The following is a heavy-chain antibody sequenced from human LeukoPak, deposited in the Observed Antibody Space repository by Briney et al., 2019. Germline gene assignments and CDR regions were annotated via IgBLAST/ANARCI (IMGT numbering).Heavy chain of an antibody. J-gene: IGHJ4*02. V-gene: IGHV3-7*01. CDR3: ARDSSIFGVF. CDR1: GFTFSSYW. D-gene: IGHD3-3*01. Sequence: GGSLRLSCAASGFTFSSYWLGWVRQAPGKGLEWVANIKHDGSEKYYMDSVKGRFTISRDNAKNSLYLQMNSLRVEDTAVYYCARDSSIFGVFWGQGTLVTVSS. CDR2: IKHDGSEK.